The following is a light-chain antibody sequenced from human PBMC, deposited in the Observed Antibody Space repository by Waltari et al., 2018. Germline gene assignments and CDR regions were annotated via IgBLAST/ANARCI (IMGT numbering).Light chain of an antibody. V-gene: IGLV2-8*01. CDR2: EVS. CDR3: SSYAGSMTLV. Sequence: QSALTQPPSASGSPGQSVTISCTGTSSDVGGYNFVSWYQQHPGKAPTLMIYEVSERPSGVPDRFSGSKSGNTASLTVSGLQTEDESDYYCSSYAGSMTLVFGGGTKLTVL. CDR1: SSDVGGYNF. J-gene: IGLJ2*01.